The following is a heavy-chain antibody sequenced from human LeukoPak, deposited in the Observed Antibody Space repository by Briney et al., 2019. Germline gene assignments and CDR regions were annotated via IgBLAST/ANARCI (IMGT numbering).Heavy chain of an antibody. CDR1: GFTFSSYS. CDR2: ISSSSSTI. D-gene: IGHD3-3*01. J-gene: IGHJ3*02. V-gene: IGHV3-48*01. CDR3: ARGVESYYDFWSGQSSDAFDI. Sequence: GGSLRLSCAASGFTFSSYSMNWVRQAPGKGLEWVSYISSSSSTIYYADSVKGRFTISRDNSKNTLHLQVNSLRPEDTAVYYCARGVESYYDFWSGQSSDAFDIWGQGTMVTVSS.